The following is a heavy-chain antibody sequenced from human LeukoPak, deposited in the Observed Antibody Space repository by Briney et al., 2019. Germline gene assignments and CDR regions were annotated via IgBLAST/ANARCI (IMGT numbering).Heavy chain of an antibody. V-gene: IGHV4-39*01. Sequence: SETLSLTCTVSGYSISSSYYWALIRQPPGNGLEWIGSVYYSGSTYYNPSLQSRVTMSVDTSRNQFSLNLRSVTAADTATFYCARQVATIYHGFDIWGQGTMITISS. CDR3: ARQVATIYHGFDI. J-gene: IGHJ3*02. CDR2: VYYSGST. D-gene: IGHD5-24*01. CDR1: GYSISSSYY.